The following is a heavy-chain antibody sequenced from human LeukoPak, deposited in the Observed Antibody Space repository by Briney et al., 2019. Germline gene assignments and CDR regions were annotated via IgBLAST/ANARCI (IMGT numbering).Heavy chain of an antibody. CDR1: GDSFSSNSAA. D-gene: IGHD3-16*01. Sequence: SQTLSLTCAISGDSFSSNSAAWNWIRQSASRGVEWLGRTYYRSKWYNDYAVSVKSRITINPDTSKNQFSLQLNPVTPEDTAVYYCARGGRQALDYWGQGTLVTVSS. CDR2: TYYRSKWYN. J-gene: IGHJ4*02. V-gene: IGHV6-1*01. CDR3: ARGGRQALDY.